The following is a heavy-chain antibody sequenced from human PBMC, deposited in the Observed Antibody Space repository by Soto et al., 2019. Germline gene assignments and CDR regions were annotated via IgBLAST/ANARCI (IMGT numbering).Heavy chain of an antibody. CDR1: GGSFSGYY. CDR2: INHSGST. J-gene: IGHJ3*02. D-gene: IGHD2-15*01. CDR3: ARGPIYCSGGSCYPRNDAFDI. V-gene: IGHV4-34*01. Sequence: SETLSLTCAVYGGSFSGYYWSWIRQPPGKGLEWFGEINHSGSTNYNPSLKSRVTISVDTSKNQFSLKLSSVTAADTAVYYCARGPIYCSGGSCYPRNDAFDIWGQGTMVTVSS.